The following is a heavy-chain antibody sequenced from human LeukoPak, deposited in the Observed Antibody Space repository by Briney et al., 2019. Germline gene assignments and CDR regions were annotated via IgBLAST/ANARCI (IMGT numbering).Heavy chain of an antibody. CDR3: ARVSRTVLTE. J-gene: IGHJ4*02. V-gene: IGHV4-59*01. D-gene: IGHD4-11*01. Sequence: SSETLSLTCAVYGGSFSSYYWSWIRQPPGKGLEWIGYIYYSGSTNYNPSLKSRVTISVDTSKNQFSLKLSSVTAADTAVYYRARVSRTVLTEWGQGTLVTVSS. CDR1: GGSFSSYY. CDR2: IYYSGST.